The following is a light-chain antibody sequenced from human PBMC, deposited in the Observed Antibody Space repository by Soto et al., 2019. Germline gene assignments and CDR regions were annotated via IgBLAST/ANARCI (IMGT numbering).Light chain of an antibody. CDR1: QSVSSSY. Sequence: EIVLTQSPGTLSLSPGERATLSCRASQSVSSSYLAWYQQKPGQAPRLVIYGASSRATGIPDRFLGSGSGNDFTLTISRLEPEDFAVYYCQQYGSSPRTFGQGTKVEIK. CDR3: QQYGSSPRT. J-gene: IGKJ1*01. CDR2: GAS. V-gene: IGKV3-20*01.